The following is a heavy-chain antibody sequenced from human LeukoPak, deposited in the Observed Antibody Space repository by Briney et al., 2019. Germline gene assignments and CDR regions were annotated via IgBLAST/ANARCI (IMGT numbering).Heavy chain of an antibody. J-gene: IGHJ1*01. Sequence: SVKVSCKASGGTFISYAISWVRQAPGQGLEWMGRIIPILGIANYAQKFQGRVTITADKSTSTAYMELSSLRSEDTAVYYCASPDYGSPYEYFQHWGQGTLVTVSS. V-gene: IGHV1-69*04. D-gene: IGHD4-17*01. CDR2: IIPILGIA. CDR1: GGTFISYA. CDR3: ASPDYGSPYEYFQH.